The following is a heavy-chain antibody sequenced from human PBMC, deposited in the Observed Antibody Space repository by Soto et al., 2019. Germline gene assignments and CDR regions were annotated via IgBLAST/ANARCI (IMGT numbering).Heavy chain of an antibody. D-gene: IGHD1-26*01. CDR2: IWYDGSNK. J-gene: IGHJ6*02. CDR3: AGGGRRYYYGMDV. CDR1: GFTFSSYG. V-gene: IGHV3-33*01. Sequence: QVQLVESGGGVVQPGRSLRLSCAASGFTFSSYGMHWVRQAPGKGLGWVAVIWYDGSNKYYADSVKGRFTISRDNSKNTLYQQMNSLRAEDTAVYYCAGGGRRYYYGMDVWGQGTTVTVSS.